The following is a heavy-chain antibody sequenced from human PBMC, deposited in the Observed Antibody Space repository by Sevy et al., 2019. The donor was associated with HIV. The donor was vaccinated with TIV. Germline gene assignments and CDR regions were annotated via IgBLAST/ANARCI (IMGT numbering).Heavy chain of an antibody. CDR3: AKDQGGYNYAPGY. CDR1: GLTFSTYG. CDR2: ISYGGNIE. Sequence: GGSLRLSCAASGLTFSTYGMHWVRQAPGKGLEWVAVISYGGNIEDYADSVKGRFTVSRDNSKNTLTLQMNSLRAEDSAVYYCAKDQGGYNYAPGYWGQGTLVTVSS. V-gene: IGHV3-30*18. D-gene: IGHD5-18*01. J-gene: IGHJ4*02.